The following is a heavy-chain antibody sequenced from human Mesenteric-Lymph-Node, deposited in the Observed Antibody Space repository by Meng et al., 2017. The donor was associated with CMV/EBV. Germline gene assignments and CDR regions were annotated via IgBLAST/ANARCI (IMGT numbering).Heavy chain of an antibody. CDR2: IKQDGSEK. CDR1: GFTFSSYW. J-gene: IGHJ4*02. D-gene: IGHD3-3*01. Sequence: GESLKISCAASGFTFSSYWMSWVRQAPGKGLEWVANIKQDGSEKYYVDSVKGRFTISRDNAKNSLYLQMNSLRAEDTAVYYCAKPDFWSGYNDPFDYWGQGTLVTVSS. CDR3: AKPDFWSGYNDPFDY. V-gene: IGHV3-7*03.